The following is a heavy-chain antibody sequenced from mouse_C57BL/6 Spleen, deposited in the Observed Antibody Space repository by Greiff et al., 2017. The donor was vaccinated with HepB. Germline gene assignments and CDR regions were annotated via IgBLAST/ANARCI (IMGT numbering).Heavy chain of an antibody. CDR1: GYTFTSYW. CDR3: ASPDSSGPAWFAY. V-gene: IGHV1-64*01. Sequence: QVQLQQPGAELVKPGASVKLSCKASGYTFTSYWMHWVKQRPGQGLEWIGMIHPNSGSTNYNEKFKSKATLTVDKSSSTAYMQLSSLTSEDSAVYYCASPDSSGPAWFAYWGQGTLVTVSA. D-gene: IGHD3-2*02. J-gene: IGHJ3*01. CDR2: IHPNSGST.